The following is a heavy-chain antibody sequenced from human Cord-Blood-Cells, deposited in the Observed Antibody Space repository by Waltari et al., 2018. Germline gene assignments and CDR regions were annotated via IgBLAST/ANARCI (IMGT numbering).Heavy chain of an antibody. V-gene: IGHV1-2*02. J-gene: IGHJ3*02. CDR3: ARQRVPLDAFDI. CDR2: INPNSGGT. D-gene: IGHD6-6*01. CDR1: GYTFTGHY. Sequence: QVQLVQSGAEVKKPGASVKVSCKASGYTFTGHYMHWVRQAPGQGLEWMGWINPNSGGTNYAQKVQGRVTMTRDTSISTAYMELSRLRSDDTAVYYCARQRVPLDAFDIWGQGTMVTVSS.